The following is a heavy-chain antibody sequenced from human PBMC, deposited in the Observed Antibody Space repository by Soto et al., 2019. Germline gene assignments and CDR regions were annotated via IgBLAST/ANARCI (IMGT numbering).Heavy chain of an antibody. CDR3: AGRVTLAAAGPIDY. CDR1: GGTFSSYA. CDR2: IIPILGTA. D-gene: IGHD6-13*01. J-gene: IGHJ4*02. V-gene: IGHV1-69*06. Sequence: KVSCKASGGTFSSYAISWVRQAPGQGLEWMGGIIPILGTANYAQKFQGRVTITADKSTSTAYMELSSLRSEDTAVYYCAGRVTLAAAGPIDYWGQGTLVTVSS.